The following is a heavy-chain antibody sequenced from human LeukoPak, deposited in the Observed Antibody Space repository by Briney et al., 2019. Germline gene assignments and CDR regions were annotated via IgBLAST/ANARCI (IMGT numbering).Heavy chain of an antibody. Sequence: GGTLRLSCAASGFSFSNYGFHWVRQAPGKGLEWVGVIWHDESKKYYGDSVKGRFTISRDNSKNTLFLQMSSLRVEDTAVYYCARQTANYDLDYWGQGTLVTVSS. D-gene: IGHD3-3*01. CDR3: ARQTANYDLDY. J-gene: IGHJ4*02. CDR1: GFSFSNYG. V-gene: IGHV3-33*01. CDR2: IWHDESKK.